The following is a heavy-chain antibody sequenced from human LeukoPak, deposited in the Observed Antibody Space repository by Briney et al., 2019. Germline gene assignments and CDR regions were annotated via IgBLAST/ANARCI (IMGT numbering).Heavy chain of an antibody. J-gene: IGHJ6*03. V-gene: IGHV4-59*01. CDR2: IYDSGST. CDR3: SRGGSYYGYWSGYYDYYYYMDV. CDR1: GGSISIYY. Sequence: PSETLSLTCSVSGGSISIYYWFWIRQPPPKGLEWIGYIYDSGSTSYNPSLQSRSTISIGTSKNQFYLSLTSVTAADRAVCFCSRGGSYYGYWSGYYDYYYYMDVWGKGTTVSVSS. D-gene: IGHD3-3*01.